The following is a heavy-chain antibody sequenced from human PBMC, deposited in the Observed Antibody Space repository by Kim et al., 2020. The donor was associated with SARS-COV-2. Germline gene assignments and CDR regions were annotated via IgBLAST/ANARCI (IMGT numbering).Heavy chain of an antibody. V-gene: IGHV5-51*01. CDR3: ARGNTAMTTYYFDY. D-gene: IGHD5-18*01. CDR2: IYSGDSDT. J-gene: IGHJ4*02. CDR1: GDSFTNYW. Sequence: GESLKISCKGSGDSFTNYWIGWVRQMPGKGLEWMGIIYSGDSDTRYSPSFQGQVTISADKSISTAYLQWSSLKASDTAMYFCARGNTAMTTYYFDYWGQGTLVTVSS.